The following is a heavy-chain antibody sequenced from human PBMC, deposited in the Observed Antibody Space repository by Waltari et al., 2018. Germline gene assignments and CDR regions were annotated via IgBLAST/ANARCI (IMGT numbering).Heavy chain of an antibody. CDR2: IYYSGAT. V-gene: IGHV4-39*07. J-gene: IGHJ5*02. Sequence: QVQLQESGPGLVKSSETLSLTCTVSGGSISRSGYYWGWVRQPPGKGLEWIANIYYSGATYSSPSLRRRATISLDTSKNQFSLRLTSVTAADTAVYYWARALAPKWFDPWGRGTLVTVSS. CDR3: ARALAPKWFDP. CDR1: GGSISRSGYY.